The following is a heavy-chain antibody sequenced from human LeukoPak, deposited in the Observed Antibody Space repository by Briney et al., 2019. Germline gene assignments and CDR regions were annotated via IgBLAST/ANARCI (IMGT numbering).Heavy chain of an antibody. Sequence: GGSLRLSCAASGFTVSSNYMSWVRQAPGKGLEWVAVIWYGGSNKYYADSVKGRFTISRDNSKNTLYLQMNSLRAEDTAVYYCAKEGRVGATFNYWGQGTLVTVSS. V-gene: IGHV3-30*02. J-gene: IGHJ4*02. D-gene: IGHD1-26*01. CDR1: GFTVSSNY. CDR3: AKEGRVGATFNY. CDR2: IWYGGSNK.